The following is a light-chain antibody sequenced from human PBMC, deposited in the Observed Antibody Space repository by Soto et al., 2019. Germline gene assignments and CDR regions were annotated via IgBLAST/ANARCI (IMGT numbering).Light chain of an antibody. CDR2: RAS. V-gene: IGKV3-20*01. Sequence: EIVMTQSPGTLSLSPGERATLSCRASQSVSSSYLAWYQQKPGQAPRLLVYRASSRATGTPDRFSGSGSGTDFTLTISRLEPEDFAVYYCQQYGSSPTTFGQGTRLEIK. CDR1: QSVSSSY. CDR3: QQYGSSPTT. J-gene: IGKJ5*01.